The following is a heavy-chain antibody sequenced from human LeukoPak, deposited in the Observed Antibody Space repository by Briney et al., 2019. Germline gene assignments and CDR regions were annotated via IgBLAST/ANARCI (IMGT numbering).Heavy chain of an antibody. V-gene: IGHV6-1*01. Sequence: SQTLSLTCAISGDSVSSNSAAWNWIRQSPSRGLEWLGRTYYRSKWYNDYAVSVKSRITINPDTSKNQFSLQLNSVTPEDTAVYYCASGPDSSGWFVDWFDPWGQGTLVTVFS. J-gene: IGHJ5*02. CDR1: GDSVSSNSAA. D-gene: IGHD6-19*01. CDR3: ASGPDSSGWFVDWFDP. CDR2: TYYRSKWYN.